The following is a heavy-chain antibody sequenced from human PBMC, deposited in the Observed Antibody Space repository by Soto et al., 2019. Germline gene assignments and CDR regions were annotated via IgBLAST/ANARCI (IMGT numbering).Heavy chain of an antibody. D-gene: IGHD3-22*01. V-gene: IGHV3-30*18. CDR1: VFTFSSYG. Sequence: SLRLSCAASVFTFSSYGMHWVRQAPVKGLEWVAVISHDGNNKYYADSVKGRFTISRDNSKNTLYLQMNSLRAEDTAVYYCAKEGYYYDSSGYPGRVFDIWGQGTMVTVS. J-gene: IGHJ3*02. CDR3: AKEGYYYDSSGYPGRVFDI. CDR2: ISHDGNNK.